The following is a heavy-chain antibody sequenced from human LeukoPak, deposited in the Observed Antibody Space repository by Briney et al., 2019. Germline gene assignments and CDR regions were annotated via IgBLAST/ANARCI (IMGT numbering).Heavy chain of an antibody. CDR2: INPNSGDT. D-gene: IGHD6-13*01. J-gene: IGHJ6*02. CDR1: GYTFTGYY. CDR3: ARVEQGSSWYHYYYGMDV. V-gene: IGHV1-2*02. Sequence: ASVKVSCKASGYTFTGYYMHWVPQAPAKGLEWLGWINPNSGDTHYAQKFQGRVTMTRDTSNSTAYMELSRLRSDDTPVYYCARVEQGSSWYHYYYGMDVWGQGATVTVSS.